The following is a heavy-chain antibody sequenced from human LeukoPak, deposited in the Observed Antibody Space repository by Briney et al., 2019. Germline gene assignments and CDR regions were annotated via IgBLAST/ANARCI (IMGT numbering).Heavy chain of an antibody. CDR2: ISSSGSTI. J-gene: IGHJ4*02. D-gene: IGHD3-22*01. V-gene: IGHV3-11*01. CDR1: GFTFSDYY. CDR3: ASGYYYDSSGYYCFDY. Sequence: GGSLRLSCAASGFTFSDYYMSWIRQAPGKGLEWVSYISSSGSTIYYADSVKGRFTISGDNAKNSLYLQMNSLRAEDTAVYYCASGYYYDSSGYYCFDYWGQGTLVTVSS.